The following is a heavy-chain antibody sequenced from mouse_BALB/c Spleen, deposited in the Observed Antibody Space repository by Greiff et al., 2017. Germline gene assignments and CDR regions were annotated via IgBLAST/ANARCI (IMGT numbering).Heavy chain of an antibody. J-gene: IGHJ2*01. V-gene: IGHV5-9-4*01. CDR2: ISSGGSYT. CDR3: ARDRRDYDEGRYFDY. Sequence: DVQLVESGGGLVKPGGSLKLSCAASGFTFSSYAMSWVRQSPEKRLEWVAEISSGGSYTYYPDTVTGRFTISRDNAKNTLYLEMSSLRSEDTAVYYCARDRRDYDEGRYFDYWGQGTTLTVSS. CDR1: GFTFSSYA. D-gene: IGHD2-4*01.